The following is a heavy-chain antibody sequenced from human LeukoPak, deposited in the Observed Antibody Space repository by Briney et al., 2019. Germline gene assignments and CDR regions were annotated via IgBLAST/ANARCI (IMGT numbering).Heavy chain of an antibody. CDR1: GGSFSSYY. CDR2: IYTSGST. V-gene: IGHV4-59*10. D-gene: IGHD1-26*01. Sequence: PSETLSLTCDVYGGSFSSYYWSWIRQPAGKGLEWIGRIYTSGSTNYNPSLKSRVTMSVDTSKNQFSLKLSSVAAADTAVYYCARVGHLARSDAFDIWGQGTMVTVSS. CDR3: ARVGHLARSDAFDI. J-gene: IGHJ3*02.